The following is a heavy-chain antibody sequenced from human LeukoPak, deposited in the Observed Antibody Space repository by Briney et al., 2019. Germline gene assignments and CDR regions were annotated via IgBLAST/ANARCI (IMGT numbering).Heavy chain of an antibody. CDR2: ISGSSYYV. CDR1: GFTFSSYS. V-gene: IGHV3-21*01. Sequence: GGSLRLSCAASGFTFSSYSMNWVRQAPGEGLEWVSSISGSSYYVYYADSVKGRFTISRDNAKNSLYLQMNSLRAEDTAVYYCARHKYSSSWYPHYWGQGTLVTVSS. CDR3: ARHKYSSSWYPHY. J-gene: IGHJ4*02. D-gene: IGHD6-13*01.